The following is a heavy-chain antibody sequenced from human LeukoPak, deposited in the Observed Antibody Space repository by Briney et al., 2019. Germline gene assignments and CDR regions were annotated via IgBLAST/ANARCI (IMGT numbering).Heavy chain of an antibody. CDR3: VKGGSGSYQGGLGY. Sequence: GGSLRLSCSASGFSFSSHAMHWVRQPLGRGLEYVSVISNNGGSTYYPDSVRGRFPSSRDNSKSTLYLQMSSLSTEDPAVYYSVKGGSGSYQGGLGYWGQGSLVTVSS. CDR2: ISNNGGST. D-gene: IGHD3-10*01. J-gene: IGHJ4*02. V-gene: IGHV3-64D*09. CDR1: GFSFSSHA.